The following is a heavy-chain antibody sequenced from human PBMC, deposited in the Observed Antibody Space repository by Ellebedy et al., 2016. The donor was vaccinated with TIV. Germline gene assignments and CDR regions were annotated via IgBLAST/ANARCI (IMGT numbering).Heavy chain of an antibody. Sequence: MPSETLSLTCTVSGGSISSHYWDWIRQPPGKGLEWIGYIYNSVITNYNPSLTRRVTMSVDTSKRQLPRKLRSVTAADTAVYYCPRRYSGSSYHYFDYWGQGTLVIVSS. D-gene: IGHD1-26*01. V-gene: IGHV4-59*08. CDR3: PRRYSGSSYHYFDY. J-gene: IGHJ4*02. CDR2: IYNSVIT. CDR1: GGSISSHY.